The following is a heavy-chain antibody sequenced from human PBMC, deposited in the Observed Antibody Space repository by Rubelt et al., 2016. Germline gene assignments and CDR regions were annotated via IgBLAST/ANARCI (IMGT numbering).Heavy chain of an antibody. CDR3: ARHAGDGGNSEDWFDP. V-gene: IGHV5-10-1*01. J-gene: IGHJ5*02. D-gene: IGHD4-23*01. CDR1: GYSFTSYW. Sequence: EVQLVQSGAEVKKPGESLRISCKGSGYSFTSYWISWVRQMPGKGLEWMGRIDPSDSSTNYSPSCQGHVTVTACKAISTAYLQWSSLKASDTAMYCCARHAGDGGNSEDWFDPWGQGTLVTVSS. CDR2: IDPSDSST.